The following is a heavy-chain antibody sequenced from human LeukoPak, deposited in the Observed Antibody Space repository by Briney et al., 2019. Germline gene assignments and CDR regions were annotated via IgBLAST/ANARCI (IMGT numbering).Heavy chain of an antibody. Sequence: PGGSLRLSCAASGFTVSTNYMTWLRQAPGKGLEWVSGVSVSGGSTEYADSVRGRFTISRDNSKKTLYLQMSSLRAEDTAVYYCAQTIVGAAPYFDYWGQGTLVTVSS. CDR2: VSVSGGST. V-gene: IGHV3-23*01. CDR3: AQTIVGAAPYFDY. CDR1: GFTVSTNY. D-gene: IGHD1-26*01. J-gene: IGHJ4*02.